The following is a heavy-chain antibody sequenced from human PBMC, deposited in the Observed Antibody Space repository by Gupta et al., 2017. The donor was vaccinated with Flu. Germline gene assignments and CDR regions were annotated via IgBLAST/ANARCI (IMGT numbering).Heavy chain of an antibody. J-gene: IGHJ4*02. V-gene: IGHV3-33*01. D-gene: IGHD6-13*01. CDR1: GFTFSSHG. CDR3: ARDSTGLQLVPDS. CDR2: IWYDGSNK. Sequence: QVQPVAPGGGVVQPGRSLRLSCAASGFTFSSHGMHWVRHAPGKGLEWVAVIWYDGSNKYYGDSVKGRFTISRDNSKNRLYLQMNSLRAEGTAVYYCARDSTGLQLVPDSWGQGTLVTVSS.